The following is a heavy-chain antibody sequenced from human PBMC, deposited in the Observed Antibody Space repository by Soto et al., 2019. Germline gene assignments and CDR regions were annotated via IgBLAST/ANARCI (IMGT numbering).Heavy chain of an antibody. Sequence: HPGGSLRLSCVASGFTFSKYWMHWVRQAPGKGLVWVSHITSDGNTTTYADSVKGRFTVSRDNAKNTLYLLMNSLRAEDTAVYYCAKLGGFDYWGQGTLVTVSS. CDR3: AKLGGFDY. J-gene: IGHJ4*02. D-gene: IGHD3-16*01. CDR2: ITSDGNTT. CDR1: GFTFSKYW. V-gene: IGHV3-74*01.